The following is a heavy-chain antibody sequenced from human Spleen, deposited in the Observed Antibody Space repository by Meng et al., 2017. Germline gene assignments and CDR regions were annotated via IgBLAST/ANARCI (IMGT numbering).Heavy chain of an antibody. CDR3: ARELTPLNYYDSSGYYFDY. CDR2: ISAYNGNT. Sequence: QVQVVQSGAEMKRPGASVKVSCTASHYTFTGYGVSWFRQAPGQGLEWMGWISAYNGNTNYAQKLQGRVTMTTDTSTSTAYMELRSLRSDDTAVYYCARELTPLNYYDSSGYYFDYWGQGTLVTVSS. V-gene: IGHV1-18*01. D-gene: IGHD3-22*01. J-gene: IGHJ4*02. CDR1: HYTFTGYG.